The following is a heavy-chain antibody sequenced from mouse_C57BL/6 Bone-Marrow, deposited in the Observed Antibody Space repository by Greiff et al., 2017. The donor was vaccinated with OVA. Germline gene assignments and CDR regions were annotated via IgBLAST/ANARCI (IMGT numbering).Heavy chain of an antibody. CDR1: GFTFSDAW. CDR2: IRNKANNHAT. D-gene: IGHD2-1*01. Sequence: EVQRVESGGGLVQPGGSMKLSCAASGFTFSDAWMDWVRQSPEKGLEWVAEIRNKANNHATYYAESVKGRFTISRDDSKSSVYLQMNSLRAEDTGIYYCTMGNYLHWYFDVWGTGTTVTVSS. CDR3: TMGNYLHWYFDV. V-gene: IGHV6-6*01. J-gene: IGHJ1*03.